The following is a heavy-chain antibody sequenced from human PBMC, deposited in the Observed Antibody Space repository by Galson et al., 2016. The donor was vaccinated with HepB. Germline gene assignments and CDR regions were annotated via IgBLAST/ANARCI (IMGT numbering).Heavy chain of an antibody. V-gene: IGHV3-11*01. J-gene: IGHJ4*02. CDR3: ARGFRYCSGGACQIEY. CDR1: GFTFSDYY. D-gene: IGHD2-15*01. Sequence: SLRLSCAASGFTFSDYYMSWIRQAPGKGLEWVSYISSGGTAISYADSVKGRFTISRDNAENSLYLQVNSLRAEDTAVYYCARGFRYCSGGACQIEYWGQGTLFTVSS. CDR2: ISSGGTAI.